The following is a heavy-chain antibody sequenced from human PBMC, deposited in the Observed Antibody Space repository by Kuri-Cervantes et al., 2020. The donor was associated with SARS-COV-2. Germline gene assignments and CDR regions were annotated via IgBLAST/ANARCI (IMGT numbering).Heavy chain of an antibody. D-gene: IGHD3-16*01. J-gene: IGHJ4*02. V-gene: IGHV3-21*01. CDR1: GFTFSSYS. CDR2: ISSSSSYI. Sequence: GESLKISCTASGFTFSSYSMNWVRQAPGKGLEWVSSISSSSSYIYYADSVKGRFAISRDNSKNTLYLQMNSLRAEDTAVYYCARDPGGTSWGQGTLVTVSS. CDR3: ARDPGGTS.